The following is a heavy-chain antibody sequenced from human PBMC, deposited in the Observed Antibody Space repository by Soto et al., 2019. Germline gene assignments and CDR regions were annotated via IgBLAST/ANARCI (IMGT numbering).Heavy chain of an antibody. Sequence: PGGSLRLSCAASGFTFSRYGMHCVRQAPGKGLEWVAVIWYDGSNKYYADSVKGRFTISRDNSKNTLYLQMNSLRAEDTAVYYCARDRGGDTAMAYYFDYWGQGTLVTVSS. CDR3: ARDRGGDTAMAYYFDY. CDR1: GFTFSRYG. D-gene: IGHD5-18*01. V-gene: IGHV3-33*01. J-gene: IGHJ4*02. CDR2: IWYDGSNK.